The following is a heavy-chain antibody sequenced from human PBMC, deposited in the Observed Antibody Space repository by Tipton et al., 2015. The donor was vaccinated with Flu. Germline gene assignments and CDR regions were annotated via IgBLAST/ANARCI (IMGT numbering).Heavy chain of an antibody. V-gene: IGHV4-61*01. CDR2: IYYSGST. Sequence: TLSLTCTVSGGSVSSGSYYWSWIRQPPGKGLEWIGYIYYSGSTNYNPSLKSRVTMSVDTSKNQFSLKLSSVTAADTAVYYCARGRPPFDGAFDIWGQGTMVTVSS. CDR1: GGSVSSGSYY. J-gene: IGHJ3*02. CDR3: ARGRPPFDGAFDI. D-gene: IGHD6-6*01.